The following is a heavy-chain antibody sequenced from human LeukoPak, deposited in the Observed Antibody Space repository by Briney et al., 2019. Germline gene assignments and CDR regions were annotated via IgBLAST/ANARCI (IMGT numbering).Heavy chain of an antibody. V-gene: IGHV3-11*01. CDR1: GFTFSDYY. D-gene: IGHD3-10*01. CDR2: ISSSGSTI. CDR3: ARAGWFGESAFDY. J-gene: IGHJ4*02. Sequence: GGSLRLSCAASGFTFSDYYMSWIRQAPGKGLEWVSHISSSGSTIYYADSVKGRFTISRDNAKNSLYLQMNSLRAEDTAVYYCARAGWFGESAFDYWGQGTLVTVSS.